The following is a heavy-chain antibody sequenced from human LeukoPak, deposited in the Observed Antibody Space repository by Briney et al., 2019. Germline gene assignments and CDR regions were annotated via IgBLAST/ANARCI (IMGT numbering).Heavy chain of an antibody. CDR1: GFTFSSYG. Sequence: PGRSLRLSCAASGFTFSSYGMHWVRQAPGKGLEWVAVISYDGSNKYYADSVKGRFTISRDNSKNTQYLQMNSLRAEDTAVYYCAGGQGGFDYWGQGTLVTVSS. CDR2: ISYDGSNK. J-gene: IGHJ4*02. CDR3: AGGQGGFDY. V-gene: IGHV3-30*03. D-gene: IGHD3-16*01.